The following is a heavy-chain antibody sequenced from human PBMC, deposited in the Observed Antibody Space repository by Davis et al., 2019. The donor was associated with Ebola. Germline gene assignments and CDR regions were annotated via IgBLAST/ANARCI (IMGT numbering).Heavy chain of an antibody. D-gene: IGHD6-19*01. J-gene: IGHJ4*02. V-gene: IGHV1-18*01. CDR2: INTHNGNT. Sequence: ASVKVSCKTSGYTFTSYGISWVRQAPGQGLEWVGWINTHNGNTNLAQKFHDRVTLTTDTSTSTAYMEMRSLRSDDTAVYYCARDLVSGWYICDSWGQGTLVSVSS. CDR1: GYTFTSYG. CDR3: ARDLVSGWYICDS.